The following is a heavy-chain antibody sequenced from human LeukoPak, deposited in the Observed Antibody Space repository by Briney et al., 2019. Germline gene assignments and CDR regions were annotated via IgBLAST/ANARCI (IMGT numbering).Heavy chain of an antibody. CDR2: ISYDGSNK. CDR3: ARGTYYDFSHVDY. V-gene: IGHV3-30-3*01. D-gene: IGHD3-3*01. J-gene: IGHJ4*02. Sequence: GGSLRLSCAASGFTFSSYAMHWVRQAPGKGLEWVAVISYDGSNKYYADSARGRFTISRDNSKNTLYLQMNSLRAEDTAVYYCARGTYYDFSHVDYWGQGTLVTVSS. CDR1: GFTFSSYA.